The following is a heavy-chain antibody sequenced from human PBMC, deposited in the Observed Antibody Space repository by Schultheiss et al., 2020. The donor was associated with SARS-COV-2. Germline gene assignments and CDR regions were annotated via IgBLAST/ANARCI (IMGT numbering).Heavy chain of an antibody. CDR2: IYTSGST. J-gene: IGHJ4*02. V-gene: IGHV4-59*10. D-gene: IGHD3-22*01. Sequence: GSLRLSCAASGFTFSSYAMSWVRQPPGKGLEWIGRIYTSGSTNYNPSLKSRVTMSVDTSKNQFSLKLSSVTAADTAVYYCARHHYYDSSVFDYWGQGTLVTVSS. CDR3: ARHHYYDSSVFDY. CDR1: GFTFSSYA.